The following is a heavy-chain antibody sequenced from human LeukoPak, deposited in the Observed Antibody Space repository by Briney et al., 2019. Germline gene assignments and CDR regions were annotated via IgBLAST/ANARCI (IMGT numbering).Heavy chain of an antibody. CDR2: IYYSGST. Sequence: SETLSLTCTVSGGSISSYYWSWIRQPPGKGLEWIGYIYYSGSTNYNPSLKSRVTISVDTSKNQFSLKLISVTAADTAVYYCARDQRGYLDYWGQGTLVTVSS. CDR1: GGSISSYY. D-gene: IGHD5-24*01. V-gene: IGHV4-59*01. CDR3: ARDQRGYLDY. J-gene: IGHJ4*02.